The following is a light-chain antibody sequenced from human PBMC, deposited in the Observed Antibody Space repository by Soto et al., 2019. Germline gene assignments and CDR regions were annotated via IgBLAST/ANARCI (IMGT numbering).Light chain of an antibody. CDR1: QGISSY. J-gene: IGKJ4*01. CDR3: QQLNSDPLT. Sequence: DIQLTQSPSFLSASVGDRVTITCRASQGISSYLAWYQQKPGKAPKLLIYAASTLRSGVPSRFSGSGSGTEFTLTISSLQPEDFATYYCQQLNSDPLTFGGGTKVDIK. CDR2: AAS. V-gene: IGKV1-9*01.